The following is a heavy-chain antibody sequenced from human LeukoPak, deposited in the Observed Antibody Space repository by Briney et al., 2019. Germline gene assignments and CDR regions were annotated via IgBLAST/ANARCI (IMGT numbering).Heavy chain of an antibody. V-gene: IGHV3-66*01. D-gene: IGHD4-17*01. CDR1: EFSVGSNY. Sequence: GGSLRLSCAASEFSVGSNYMTWVRQAPGKGLEWVSVIYSGGNTYYAISVEGRFTISRDSSKNTLDLQMNSLRAEDTAVYYCIYGDYVRTVNYFDYWGQGTLVTVSS. J-gene: IGHJ4*02. CDR3: IYGDYVRTVNYFDY. CDR2: IYSGGNT.